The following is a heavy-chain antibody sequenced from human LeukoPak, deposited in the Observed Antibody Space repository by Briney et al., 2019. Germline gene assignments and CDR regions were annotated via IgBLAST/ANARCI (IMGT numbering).Heavy chain of an antibody. CDR2: VYRSGNT. Sequence: SETLSLTCTLSGGSISQYYWSWIRQPPGKGPEWIGYVYRSGNTNYNPSLKSRVTMSVDTSKNQFSLKLSSVTAADTAVYYCARVTYSSGWYFDYWGQGTLVTVSS. D-gene: IGHD6-19*01. CDR3: ARVTYSSGWYFDY. CDR1: GGSISQYY. V-gene: IGHV4-59*12. J-gene: IGHJ4*02.